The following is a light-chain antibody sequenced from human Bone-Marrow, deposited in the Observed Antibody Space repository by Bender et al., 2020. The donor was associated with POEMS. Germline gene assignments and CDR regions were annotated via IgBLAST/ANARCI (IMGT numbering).Light chain of an antibody. CDR1: NSNIETNA. J-gene: IGLJ3*02. V-gene: IGLV1-44*01. Sequence: QSVLTQPPSASGTPGQRVTISCSGSNSNIETNAVNWYQQFPGTAPKLLIYSYNQRPSGVPDRFYGFKSDTSASLAISGVQSEDEADYYWAAWDAGLSGGVFGGGTKLTVL. CDR3: AAWDAGLSGGV. CDR2: SYN.